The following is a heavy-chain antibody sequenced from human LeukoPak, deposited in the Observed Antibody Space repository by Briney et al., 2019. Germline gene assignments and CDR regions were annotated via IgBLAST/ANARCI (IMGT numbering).Heavy chain of an antibody. D-gene: IGHD6-13*01. CDR1: GFTFSSYG. Sequence: GGSLRLSCAASGFTFSSYGMHWVRQAPGKGLEWVAFIRYDGSNKYYADSVKGRFTISRDNSENTLHLQMNSLRTEDTALYYCAKDIGEGSSWYVYWGQGTLVTVSS. V-gene: IGHV3-30*02. J-gene: IGHJ4*02. CDR2: IRYDGSNK. CDR3: AKDIGEGSSWYVY.